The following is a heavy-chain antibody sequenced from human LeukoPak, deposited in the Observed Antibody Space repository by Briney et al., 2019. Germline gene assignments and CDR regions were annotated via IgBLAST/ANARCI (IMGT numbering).Heavy chain of an antibody. Sequence: GGSLRLSCVASGFKFRNYGMHWVRQAPGKGLEWVAVIYYDGSNQYYADSVKGRFTISRDDSKNTLYLQMNSLKAEDTAVYYCARGRELRYFDYWGQGTLVTVSS. CDR2: IYYDGSNQ. V-gene: IGHV3-33*01. D-gene: IGHD1-7*01. CDR3: ARGRELRYFDY. J-gene: IGHJ4*02. CDR1: GFKFRNYG.